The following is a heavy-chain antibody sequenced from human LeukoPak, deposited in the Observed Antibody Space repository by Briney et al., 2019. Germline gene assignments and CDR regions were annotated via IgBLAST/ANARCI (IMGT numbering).Heavy chain of an antibody. V-gene: IGHV3-23*01. CDR2: ISGSGGST. D-gene: IGHD3-3*01. CDR1: GFTFSSYA. Sequence: GGSLRLSCAASGFTFSSYAMSWVRQAPGKGLEWVSAISGSGGSTYYADSVKGRFTISRDNSKNTLYLQMNSLRAEDTAVYYCAKNYDFWSGSPFDYWGQGTLVTVSP. J-gene: IGHJ4*02. CDR3: AKNYDFWSGSPFDY.